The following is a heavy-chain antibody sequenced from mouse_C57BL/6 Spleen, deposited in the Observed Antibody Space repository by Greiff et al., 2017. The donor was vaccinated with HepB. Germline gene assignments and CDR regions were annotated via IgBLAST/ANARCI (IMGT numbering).Heavy chain of an antibody. CDR1: GYTFTSYW. J-gene: IGHJ1*03. CDR2: IDPSDSYT. CDR3: ARTSPGSSWYFDV. D-gene: IGHD1-1*01. Sequence: QVQLQQPGAELVKPGASVKLSCKASGYTFTSYWMQWVKQRPGQGLEWIGEIDPSDSYTNYNQKFKGKATLTVDTSSSTAYMQLSSLTSEDSAVYYCARTSPGSSWYFDVWGTGTTVTVSS. V-gene: IGHV1-50*01.